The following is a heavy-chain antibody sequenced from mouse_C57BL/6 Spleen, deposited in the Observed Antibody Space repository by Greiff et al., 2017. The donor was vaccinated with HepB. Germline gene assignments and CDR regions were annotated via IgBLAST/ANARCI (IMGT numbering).Heavy chain of an antibody. CDR2: ISDGGSYT. D-gene: IGHD2-4*01. CDR1: GFTFSSYA. Sequence: EVQLMESGGGLVKPGGSLKLSCAASGFTFSSYAMSWVRQTPEKRLEWVATISDGGSYTYYPDNVKGRFTISRDNAKNKLYLQMSHLKSEDTAMYYWARDNDDYDGRGAITWGQGTSLTVSS. V-gene: IGHV5-4*01. CDR3: ARDNDDYDGRGAIT. J-gene: IGHJ4*01.